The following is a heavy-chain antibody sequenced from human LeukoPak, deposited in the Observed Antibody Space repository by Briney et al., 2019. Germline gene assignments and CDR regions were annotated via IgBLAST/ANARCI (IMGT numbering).Heavy chain of an antibody. Sequence: SETLSLTCTVSGASVSSAHFYWGWLRQSPGKGLEWIGHIHYNGTTYYQPSLKSQISISMDTSNNQFSLRLNFVTAADTAVYYCARVWMEHWTTVTQRPIFDYWGQGTLVTVSS. CDR1: GASVSSAHFY. CDR2: IHYNGTT. CDR3: ARVWMEHWTTVTQRPIFDY. J-gene: IGHJ4*02. D-gene: IGHD4-17*01. V-gene: IGHV4-30-4*08.